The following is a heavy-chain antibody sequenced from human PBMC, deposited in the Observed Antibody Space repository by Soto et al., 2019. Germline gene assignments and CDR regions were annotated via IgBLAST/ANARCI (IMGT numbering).Heavy chain of an antibody. D-gene: IGHD2-21*01. CDR3: PRVWRSYYYGMDV. CDR2: ISYDGSNK. Sequence: QVQLVESGGGVVQPGRSLRLSCAASGFTFSSYAMHWVRQAPGKGLEWVAVISYDGSNKYYADSVKGRFTISRDNSKNTLYLQMNSLRAEDTAVYYCPRVWRSYYYGMDVWGQGTTVTVSS. J-gene: IGHJ6*02. CDR1: GFTFSSYA. V-gene: IGHV3-30-3*01.